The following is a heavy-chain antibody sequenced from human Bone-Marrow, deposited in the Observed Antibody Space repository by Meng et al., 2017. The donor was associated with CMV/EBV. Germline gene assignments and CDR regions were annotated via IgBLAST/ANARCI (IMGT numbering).Heavy chain of an antibody. V-gene: IGHV1-2*02. Sequence: ASVKVSCKASGYTFTAYYFHWVRQAPGQGLEWMGWIHPHRGDTNYAQQFQGRVTLTRDTTINTGYMELTRLTSDDTAVYYRAKDHYWGPDDWGQGTLVTVSS. J-gene: IGHJ4*02. CDR1: GYTFTAYY. D-gene: IGHD7-27*01. CDR3: AKDHYWGPDD. CDR2: IHPHRGDT.